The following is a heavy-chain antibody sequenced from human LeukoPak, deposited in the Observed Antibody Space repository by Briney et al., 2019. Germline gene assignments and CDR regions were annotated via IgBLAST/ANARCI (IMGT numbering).Heavy chain of an antibody. V-gene: IGHV3-43*02. CDR2: ISGDGYST. D-gene: IGHD2-21*02. CDR3: AKGDIVVVTAIPDY. Sequence: PGGSLRLSCAAPGFTFNHYAMHWVRQAPGKGLEWVSLISGDGYSTYYADSVRGRFTISRDNSKNSLYLQMNSLRTEDTALYYCAKGDIVVVTAIPDYWGQGTLVTVSS. CDR1: GFTFNHYA. J-gene: IGHJ4*02.